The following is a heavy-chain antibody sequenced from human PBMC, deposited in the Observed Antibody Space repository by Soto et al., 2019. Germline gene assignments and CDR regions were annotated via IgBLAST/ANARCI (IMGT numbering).Heavy chain of an antibody. D-gene: IGHD3-16*02. CDR3: ASSLSDDYIWGSYRDRSHYYYYMDV. CDR2: IYSGGST. Sequence: GGSLRLSCAASGFTVSSNYMSWVRQAPGKGLEWVSVIYSGGSTYYADSVKGRFTISRDNSKNTLYLQMNSLRAEDTAVYYCASSLSDDYIWGSYRDRSHYYYYMDVWGKGTTVTVSS. CDR1: GFTVSSNY. V-gene: IGHV3-66*01. J-gene: IGHJ6*03.